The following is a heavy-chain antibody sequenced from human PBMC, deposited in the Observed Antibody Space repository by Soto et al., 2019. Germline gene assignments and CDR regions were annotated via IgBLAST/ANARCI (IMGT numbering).Heavy chain of an antibody. V-gene: IGHV1-2*04. Sequence: QVQLMQSGAEVKKPGASVKVSCKASGYTFTNYYIHWVRQAPGQGLEWLGWIDGDSGGTSYAQKFHGWVKMTRDTSINTAYMELSRLTSDDTAVYYCARTPNNGRAGVYGMDVWGQGTTVNVSS. CDR1: GYTFTNYY. CDR3: ARTPNNGRAGVYGMDV. J-gene: IGHJ6*02. CDR2: IDGDSGGT. D-gene: IGHD1-26*01.